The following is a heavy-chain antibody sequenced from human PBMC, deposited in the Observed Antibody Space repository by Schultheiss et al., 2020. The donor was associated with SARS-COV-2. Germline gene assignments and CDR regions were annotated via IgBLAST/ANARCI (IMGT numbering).Heavy chain of an antibody. CDR2: IYTSGST. CDR1: GGSVSSGSYY. Sequence: SETLSLTCTVSGGSVSSGSYYWSWIRQPPGKGLEWIGRIYTSGSTNYNPSLKSRVTMSVDTSKNQFSLKLSSVTAADTAVYYCARGRYSSGYSGDWFDPWGQGTLVTVSS. CDR3: ARGRYSSGYSGDWFDP. V-gene: IGHV4-61*01. J-gene: IGHJ5*02. D-gene: IGHD3-22*01.